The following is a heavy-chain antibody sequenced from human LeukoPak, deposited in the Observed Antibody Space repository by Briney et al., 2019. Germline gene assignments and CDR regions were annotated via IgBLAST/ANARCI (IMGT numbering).Heavy chain of an antibody. CDR2: ISYDRNNK. V-gene: IGHV3-30-3*01. D-gene: IGHD3-16*01. J-gene: IGHJ4*02. CDR1: GFTFSSYA. CDR3: APHSSPGTYNFDY. Sequence: GGSLRLSCAASGFTFSSYAMHWVRQAPGKGLEWVAVISYDRNNKYYADSVKGRFTISRDNSKNTLYLQMNSLRAEDTAVYYCAPHSSPGTYNFDYWGQGTLVTVSS.